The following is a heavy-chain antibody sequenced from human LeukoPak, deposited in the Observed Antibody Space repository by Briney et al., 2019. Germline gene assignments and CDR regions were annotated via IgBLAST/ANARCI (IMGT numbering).Heavy chain of an antibody. J-gene: IGHJ4*02. CDR1: GFTFSDAW. Sequence: PGGSLRLSCTASGFTFSDAWVTWVRQAPGKGLEWVGRIRSKTSGGTTDYAAPVNGRFTISRDDSKNTIFLQMNSLKTEDTAVYYCNTFNWNSPFDYWGQGTLVTVPS. D-gene: IGHD1-20*01. V-gene: IGHV3-15*01. CDR2: IRSKTSGGTT. CDR3: NTFNWNSPFDY.